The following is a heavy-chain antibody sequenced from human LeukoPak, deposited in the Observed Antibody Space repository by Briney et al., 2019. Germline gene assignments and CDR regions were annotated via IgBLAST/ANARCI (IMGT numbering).Heavy chain of an antibody. CDR3: AKDNPGDSGYSYDAFDI. J-gene: IGHJ3*02. CDR2: IRYDGSNK. CDR1: GFTFSSYG. V-gene: IGHV3-30*02. Sequence: GGSLRLSCAASGFTFSSYGMHWVRQAPGKGLEWVAFIRYDGSNKYYADSVKGQFTISRDNSKNTLYLQMNSLRAEDTAVYYCAKDNPGDSGYSYDAFDIWGQGTMVTVSS. D-gene: IGHD5-18*01.